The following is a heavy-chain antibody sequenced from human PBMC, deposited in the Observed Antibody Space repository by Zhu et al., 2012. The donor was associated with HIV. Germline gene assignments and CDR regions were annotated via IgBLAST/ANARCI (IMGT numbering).Heavy chain of an antibody. CDR3: AGQIAVADARPGYFDR. J-gene: IGHJ1*01. V-gene: IGHV4-34*01. D-gene: IGHD2-21*01. CDR1: GASFSSYY. CDR2: INHSGNT. Sequence: QVQLQQWGAGLLKPPETLSLTCAVYGASFSSYYWTWLRQSPGKGLERIGDINHSGNTNYNSSFKSRVTISIDNSKNQFSLSLKSVTADDSAVYFCAGQIAVADARPGYFDRWGQGTLVTVSS.